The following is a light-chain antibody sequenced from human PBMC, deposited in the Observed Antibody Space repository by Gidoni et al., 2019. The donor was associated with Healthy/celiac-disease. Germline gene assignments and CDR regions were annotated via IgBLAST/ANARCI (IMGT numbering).Light chain of an antibody. V-gene: IGLV6-57*02. CDR1: SGSIASNF. J-gene: IGLJ2*01. CDR2: EDE. Sequence: TISCTGSSGSIASNFVQWYRQRPGSAPTIVIYEDERRPSGVPDRFSGSIDSSSNSASLTISGLKTEDEADYYCQSVDSSNQVVFGGGTRLTVL. CDR3: QSVDSSNQVV.